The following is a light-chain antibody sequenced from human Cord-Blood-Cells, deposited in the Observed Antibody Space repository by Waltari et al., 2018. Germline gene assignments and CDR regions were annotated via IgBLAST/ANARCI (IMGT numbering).Light chain of an antibody. CDR1: SSNIGSNT. V-gene: IGLV1-44*01. J-gene: IGLJ3*02. CDR2: RNN. CDR3: AAWDDSLNGWV. Sequence: QSVLTQPPSASGTPGQRVTISCSGSSSNIGSNTVNWYQQLPGTAPKLRIYRNNQRPSGVPDRFSGSKSGTSASLAISGLQSEDEADYYCAAWDDSLNGWVFGGGTKLTVL.